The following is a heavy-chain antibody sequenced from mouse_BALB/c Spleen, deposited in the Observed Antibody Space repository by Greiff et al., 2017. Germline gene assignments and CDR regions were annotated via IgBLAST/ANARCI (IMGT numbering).Heavy chain of an antibody. CDR1: GYSITSDYA. D-gene: IGHD1-1*01. CDR3: ASSIYYYGSSYAMDY. Sequence: EVQLQESGPGLVKPSQSLSLTCTVTGYSITSDYAWNWIRQFPGNKLEWMGYISYSGSTSYNPSLKSRISITRDTSKNQFFLQLNSVTTEDTATYYCASSIYYYGSSYAMDYWGQGTSVTVSS. V-gene: IGHV3-2*02. J-gene: IGHJ4*01. CDR2: ISYSGST.